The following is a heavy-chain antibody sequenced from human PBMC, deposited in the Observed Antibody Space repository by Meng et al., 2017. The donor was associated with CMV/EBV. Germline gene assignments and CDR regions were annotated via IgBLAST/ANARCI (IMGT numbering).Heavy chain of an antibody. J-gene: IGHJ4*02. CDR3: ARDGPVLRFLEWLSPFDY. CDR2: ISSSSSTI. Sequence: GGSLRLSCAASGFTFSSYSMNWVRQAPGKGLEWVSYISSSSSTIYYADSVKGRFTISRDNAKNSLYLQMNSLRAEDTAVYYCARDGPVLRFLEWLSPFDYWGQGTLVTVSS. V-gene: IGHV3-48*04. D-gene: IGHD3-3*01. CDR1: GFTFSSYS.